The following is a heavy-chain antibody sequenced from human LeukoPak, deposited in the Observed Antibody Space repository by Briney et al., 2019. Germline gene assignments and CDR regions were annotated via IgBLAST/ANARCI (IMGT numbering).Heavy chain of an antibody. Sequence: GGSLRLSCAASGITFSSYAMHWVRQAPGKGLEWVAVISYDGRNKYYADSVKGRFTISRDNSKTTLYLQMNSLRAEDTAMYYCARDRGREAVAGTRDAFDIWGQGTIVTVSS. CDR1: GITFSSYA. CDR2: ISYDGRNK. J-gene: IGHJ3*02. CDR3: ARDRGREAVAGTRDAFDI. V-gene: IGHV3-30*04. D-gene: IGHD6-19*01.